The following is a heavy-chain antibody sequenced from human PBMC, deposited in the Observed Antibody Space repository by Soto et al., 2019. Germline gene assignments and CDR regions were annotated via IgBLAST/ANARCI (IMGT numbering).Heavy chain of an antibody. V-gene: IGHV3-23*01. CDR3: AKDPYGSGWYLSEYFQH. D-gene: IGHD6-19*01. J-gene: IGHJ1*01. CDR1: GFTFSSYA. CDR2: ISGSGGST. Sequence: GGSLRLSCAASGFTFSSYAMSWVRQAPGKGLEWVSAISGSGGSTYYADSVKGRFTISRDNSKNTLYLQMNSLKTEDTAAYYCAKDPYGSGWYLSEYFQHWGQGTLVTVSS.